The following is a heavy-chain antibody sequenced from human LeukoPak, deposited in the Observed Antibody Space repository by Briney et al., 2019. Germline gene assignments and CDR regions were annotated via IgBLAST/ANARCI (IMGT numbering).Heavy chain of an antibody. Sequence: ASVKVSCKAPGYTFTSSVINWVRQAPGQGLEWMGWINTNTGNPTYARGFTGRFVFSLDTSVSTAYLQISSLKAEDTAVYYCARGTYYYDSSGPPESGMDVWGQGTTVTVSS. J-gene: IGHJ6*02. CDR1: GYTFTSSV. CDR2: INTNTGNP. D-gene: IGHD3-22*01. V-gene: IGHV7-4-1*02. CDR3: ARGTYYYDSSGPPESGMDV.